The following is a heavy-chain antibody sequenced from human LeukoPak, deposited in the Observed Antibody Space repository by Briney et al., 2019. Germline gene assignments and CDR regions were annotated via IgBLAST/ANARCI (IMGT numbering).Heavy chain of an antibody. V-gene: IGHV3-48*04. D-gene: IGHD3-22*01. J-gene: IGHJ4*02. CDR1: GFTFSTYA. CDR3: ARDQFYYDSSGYYYGD. Sequence: HPGGSLRLSCAASGFTFSTYAMHWVRQAPGKGLEWVSYISRSGSTINYADSVKGRFTISRDNAKNSLYLQMNSLRAEDTAVYYCARDQFYYDSSGYYYGDWGQGTLVTVSS. CDR2: ISRSGSTI.